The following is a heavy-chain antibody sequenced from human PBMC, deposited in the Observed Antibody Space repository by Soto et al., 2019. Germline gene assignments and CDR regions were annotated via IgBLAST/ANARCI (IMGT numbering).Heavy chain of an antibody. Sequence: PWGSTRLSSTASGVTFRRLAVSWVGQAPGKGLEWVSSINIVGGATNFADSVKGRFTISRDDSKNTLYLQMNSLRAEDTAVYYCAKNYYFDCWGQGTRVTVSS. CDR3: AKNYYFDC. V-gene: IGHV3-23*01. CDR2: INIVGGAT. CDR1: GVTFRRLA. J-gene: IGHJ4*02.